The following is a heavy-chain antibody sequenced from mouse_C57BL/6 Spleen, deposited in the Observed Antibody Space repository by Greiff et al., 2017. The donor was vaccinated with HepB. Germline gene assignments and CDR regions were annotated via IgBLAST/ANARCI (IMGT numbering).Heavy chain of an antibody. J-gene: IGHJ4*01. Sequence: EVHLVESGPSLVRPSQTLSLTCTVTGFSINSDCYWIWIRQFPGNKLEYIGYTFYSGITYYNPSLESRTYITRDTSKNQFSLKLSAVTTEDTATYYGARASDGGYAMDYWGQGTSVTVSS. CDR3: ARASDGGYAMDY. CDR2: TFYSGIT. V-gene: IGHV3-3*01. CDR1: GFSINSDCY.